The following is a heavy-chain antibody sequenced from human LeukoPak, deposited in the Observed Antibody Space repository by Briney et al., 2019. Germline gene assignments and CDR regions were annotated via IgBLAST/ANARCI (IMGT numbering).Heavy chain of an antibody. CDR1: GFTVSSNY. D-gene: IGHD3-3*01. J-gene: IGHJ4*02. CDR2: ISGSGGST. CDR3: AKDLLRFLEWFRGYFDY. Sequence: GGSLRLSCAASGFTVSSNYMSWVRQAPGKGLEWVSAISGSGGSTYYADSVKGRFTISRDNSKNTLYLQMNSLRAEDTAVYYCAKDLLRFLEWFRGYFDYWGQGTLVTVSS. V-gene: IGHV3-23*01.